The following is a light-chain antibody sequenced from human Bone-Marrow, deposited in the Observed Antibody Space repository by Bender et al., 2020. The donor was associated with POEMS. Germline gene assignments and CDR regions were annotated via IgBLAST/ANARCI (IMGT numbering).Light chain of an antibody. Sequence: QSVLTQPPSASGTPGQSVIISCSGTDSNFGGNNVNWYQQLPGTAPKLLLYGDNRRPSGVPDRFSGSKSGTSASLAISGLRSEDEADYYCAAWDDTPSGFVAFGGGTKLTVL. J-gene: IGLJ2*01. CDR3: AAWDDTPSGFVA. V-gene: IGLV1-47*02. CDR2: GDN. CDR1: DSNFGGNN.